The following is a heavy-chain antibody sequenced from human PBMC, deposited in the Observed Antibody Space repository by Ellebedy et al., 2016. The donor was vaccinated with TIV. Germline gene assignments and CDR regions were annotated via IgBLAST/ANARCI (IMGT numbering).Heavy chain of an antibody. CDR1: GFTSSLYW. Sequence: GGSLRLSXAASGFTSSLYWMTWVRQAPGKGLEWVANIKQDGSEKYYMDSVKGRFTISRDNAKNSLYLQMHSLRAEDTAVYYCARQFTAYSYSFDIWGQGTMVTVSP. CDR2: IKQDGSEK. CDR3: ARQFTAYSYSFDI. D-gene: IGHD5-18*01. J-gene: IGHJ3*02. V-gene: IGHV3-7*02.